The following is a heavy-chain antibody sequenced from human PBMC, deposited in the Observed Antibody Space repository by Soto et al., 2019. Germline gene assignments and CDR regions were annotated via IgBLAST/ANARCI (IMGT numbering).Heavy chain of an antibody. CDR1: EYTLTELS. D-gene: IGHD6-19*01. CDR3: VPDYPGWLRHD. V-gene: IGHV1-24*01. Sequence: VASVKVSCKVSEYTLTELSMHWVQQAPGIGLERMGGFDPEDGETIYAQKFQGRVTMTEDTSTDEAYMELGSVSFADTEEYHGVPDYPGWLRHDWGQGTLVTVS. J-gene: IGHJ4*02. CDR2: FDPEDGET.